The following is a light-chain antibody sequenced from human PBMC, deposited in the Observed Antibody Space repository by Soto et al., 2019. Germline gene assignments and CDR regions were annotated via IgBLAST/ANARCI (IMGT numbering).Light chain of an antibody. CDR3: QHYNSYSEA. Sequence: PSTLSASVGDIVTITCRASQSISNWLAWYQQKPGKAPKLLLYDASILASGVPTRFGGSGSGREFTLTISSLQPDDFATYYCQHYNSYSEAFGQGTKVDI. CDR2: DAS. CDR1: QSISNW. V-gene: IGKV1-5*01. J-gene: IGKJ1*01.